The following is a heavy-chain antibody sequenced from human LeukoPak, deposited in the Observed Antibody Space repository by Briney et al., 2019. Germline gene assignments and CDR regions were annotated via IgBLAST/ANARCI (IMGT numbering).Heavy chain of an antibody. Sequence: SETLSLTCTVSGGSISSSSYYWGWIRQPPGKGLEWIGSIYYSGSTYYNPSLKSRATISVDTSKNQFSLKLSSVTAADTAVYYCARQGRFYDFWSGSDFDYWGQGTLVTVSS. D-gene: IGHD3-3*01. CDR3: ARQGRFYDFWSGSDFDY. J-gene: IGHJ4*02. V-gene: IGHV4-39*01. CDR2: IYYSGST. CDR1: GGSISSSSYY.